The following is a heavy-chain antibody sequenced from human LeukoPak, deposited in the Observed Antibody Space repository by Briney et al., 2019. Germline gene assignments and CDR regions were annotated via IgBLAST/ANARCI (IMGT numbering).Heavy chain of an antibody. CDR1: GGSISSSSYY. D-gene: IGHD1-26*01. Sequence: SETLSLTCTVSGGSISSSSYYWGWIRQPPGKGLEWIGSIYYSRSTYYNPSLKSRVTISVDTSKNQFSLKLSSVTTADTAVYYCARRGSIVGATRRFDYWGQGTLVTVSS. CDR2: IYYSRST. J-gene: IGHJ4*02. CDR3: ARRGSIVGATRRFDY. V-gene: IGHV4-39*01.